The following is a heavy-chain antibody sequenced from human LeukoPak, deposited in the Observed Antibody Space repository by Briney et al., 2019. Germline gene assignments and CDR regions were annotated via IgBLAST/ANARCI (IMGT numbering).Heavy chain of an antibody. CDR3: ARGYYGSGSYYTIDY. V-gene: IGHV1-46*01. J-gene: IGHJ4*02. Sequence: ASVKVSCKASGYTFTSYYMHWVRQAPGHGLEWMGIINPSGGSTSYAQKFQGRVTITADKSTSTAYMELSSLRSEDTAVYYCARGYYGSGSYYTIDYWGQGTLVTVSS. CDR2: INPSGGST. CDR1: GYTFTSYY. D-gene: IGHD3-10*01.